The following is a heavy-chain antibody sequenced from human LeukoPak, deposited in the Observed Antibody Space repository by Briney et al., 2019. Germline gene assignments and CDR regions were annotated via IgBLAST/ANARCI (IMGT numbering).Heavy chain of an antibody. CDR3: ARHRGDYVWGSYRYHAFDI. D-gene: IGHD3-16*02. V-gene: IGHV4-34*01. Sequence: SETLSLTCAVYGGSFSGYYWSWIRQPPGKGLEWIGEINHSGSTNYNPSLKSRVTISVDTSKNQFSLKLSSVTAAGTAVYYCARHRGDYVWGSYRYHAFDIWGQGTLVSVSP. CDR1: GGSFSGYY. CDR2: INHSGST. J-gene: IGHJ3*02.